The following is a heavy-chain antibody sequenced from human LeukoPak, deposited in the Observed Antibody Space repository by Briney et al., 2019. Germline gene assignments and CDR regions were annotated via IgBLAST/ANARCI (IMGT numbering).Heavy chain of an antibody. CDR1: GGTFSSDT. CDR3: ARHQEAAAASGYFDY. V-gene: IGHV1-69*13. J-gene: IGHJ4*02. CDR2: FIPISATT. D-gene: IGHD6-13*01. Sequence: SVKVSCKASGGTFSSDTISWVRQAPGQSLEWMGGFIPISATTDFAQKFRDRVTFTPDDSTGTAYMELSSLRSDDTAMYYCARHQEAAAASGYFDYWGQGTLVTVSS.